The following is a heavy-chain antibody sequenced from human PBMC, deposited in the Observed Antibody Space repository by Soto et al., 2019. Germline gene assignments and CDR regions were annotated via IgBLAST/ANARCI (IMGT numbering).Heavy chain of an antibody. CDR1: GGSVSSGSYY. CDR2: IYYSGST. CDR3: ARSGHSFEGAV. J-gene: IGHJ4*02. D-gene: IGHD3-16*01. V-gene: IGHV4-61*01. Sequence: PSETLSLTCTVSGGSVSSGSYYGSWIRQPPGKGLEWIGYIYYSGSTNYNPSLKSRVTISVDTSKNQFSLKLSSVTAADTAVYYCARSGHSFEGAVWGRGIQVTVSS.